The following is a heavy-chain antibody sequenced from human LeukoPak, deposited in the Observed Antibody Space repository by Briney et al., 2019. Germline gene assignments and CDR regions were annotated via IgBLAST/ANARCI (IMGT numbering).Heavy chain of an antibody. CDR1: GFTFKSYA. J-gene: IGHJ2*01. D-gene: IGHD2-2*01. CDR2: INTNGANT. V-gene: IGHV3-64D*06. CDR3: AKGRPTTLGYCGRSICADWYFDL. Sequence: GGSLRLSCSASGFTFKSYAMHWVRQAPGKGLEYVSSINTNGANTYYADSVKGRFTISRDNSKNTLYLQMSSLRAEDTAVYYCAKGRPTTLGYCGRSICADWYFDLWGRGTLLSVSS.